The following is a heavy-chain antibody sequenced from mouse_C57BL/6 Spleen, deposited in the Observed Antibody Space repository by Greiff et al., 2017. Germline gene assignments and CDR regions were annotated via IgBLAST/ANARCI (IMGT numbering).Heavy chain of an antibody. V-gene: IGHV5-9*01. Sequence: EVHLVESGGGLVKPGGSLKLSCAASGFTFSSYTMSWVRQTPEKRLEWVATISGGGGNTYYPDSVKGRFTISRDNAKNTLYLQMSSLRSEDTALYYGARGGIYDGYYEAMDYWGQGTSVTVSS. D-gene: IGHD2-3*01. CDR3: ARGGIYDGYYEAMDY. CDR1: GFTFSSYT. J-gene: IGHJ4*01. CDR2: ISGGGGNT.